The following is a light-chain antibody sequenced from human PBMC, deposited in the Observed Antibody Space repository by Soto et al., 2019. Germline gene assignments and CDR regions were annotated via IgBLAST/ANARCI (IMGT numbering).Light chain of an antibody. V-gene: IGKV3-20*01. CDR1: QSVSSNY. CDR2: GAS. Sequence: EIVLTQSPGTLSLSPGEGAALSCRASQSVSSNYLAWYQQSPGQAPRLLISGASTRATGIPDRFSGSGSGTDFTLTISRLEPEDFVMYYCQQYSNSPITFGQGTRLEIK. J-gene: IGKJ5*01. CDR3: QQYSNSPIT.